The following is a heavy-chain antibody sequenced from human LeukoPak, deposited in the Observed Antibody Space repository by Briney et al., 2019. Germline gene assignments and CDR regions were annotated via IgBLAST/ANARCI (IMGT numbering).Heavy chain of an antibody. Sequence: GGSLRLSCAASEFTFNNYAMSWVRQAPGKGLEWVSTISGSGVSTYYADSVKGRFTISRDNSKNTLYLQMNSLRAEDTAVYYCAKDGYYYDSSAYYVIYYFDSWGQGTLVTVSS. V-gene: IGHV3-23*01. J-gene: IGHJ4*02. D-gene: IGHD3-22*01. CDR1: EFTFNNYA. CDR2: ISGSGVST. CDR3: AKDGYYYDSSAYYVIYYFDS.